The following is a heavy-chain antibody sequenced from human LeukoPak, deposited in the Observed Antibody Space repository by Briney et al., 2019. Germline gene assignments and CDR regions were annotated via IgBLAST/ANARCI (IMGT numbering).Heavy chain of an antibody. D-gene: IGHD6-19*01. Sequence: PSETLSLTCTVYGGSVSSGSYYWSWIRQPPGKGLEWIGEINHSGSTNSNPSLKSRVTISVDTSKNQFSLKLSSVTAADTAVYYCARGSFSGWYVAYWGQGTLVTVSS. CDR2: INHSGST. V-gene: IGHV4-34*01. J-gene: IGHJ4*02. CDR1: GGSVSSGSYY. CDR3: ARGSFSGWYVAY.